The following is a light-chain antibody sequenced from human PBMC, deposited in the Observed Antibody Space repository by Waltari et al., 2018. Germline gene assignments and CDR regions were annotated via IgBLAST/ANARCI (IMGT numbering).Light chain of an antibody. CDR1: QSVSRA. J-gene: IGKJ1*01. V-gene: IGKV3-20*01. Sequence: EIVLTQSPGTLSLSLGERATLPCRASQSVSRALAWYPQKPGQAPRLLIYGASTRATGIPDRFSGSGSGTDFSLTISRLEPDDFAVYYCQHYLRLPVTFGQGTTVEI. CDR2: GAS. CDR3: QHYLRLPVT.